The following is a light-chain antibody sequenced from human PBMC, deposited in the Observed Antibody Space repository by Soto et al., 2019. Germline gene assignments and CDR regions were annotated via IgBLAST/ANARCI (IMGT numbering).Light chain of an antibody. CDR1: QSVSSN. Sequence: EIMMTQSPATLSVSPGDRATLSCRASQSVSSNLAWYQHKPGQVPRLLIHSASTRATGIPARFSGSASGTEFTLTIDSLQSEDFASYYCQHYNTWPPVTFGQGTKLEIK. CDR3: QHYNTWPPVT. V-gene: IGKV3D-15*01. J-gene: IGKJ2*01. CDR2: SAS.